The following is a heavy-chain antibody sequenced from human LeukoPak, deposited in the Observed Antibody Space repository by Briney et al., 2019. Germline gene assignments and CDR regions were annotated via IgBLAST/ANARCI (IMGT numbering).Heavy chain of an antibody. CDR3: ARSWGQIWSDY. J-gene: IGHJ4*02. D-gene: IGHD7-27*01. V-gene: IGHV3-53*01. CDR2: MSSAGST. CDR1: GLTVSSNY. Sequence: GGSLRLSCAASGLTVSSNYMSWFRQAPGKGLEWVSIMSSAGSTYYADSVKGRFTFSRDNSRNTLYLQMNSLSAEDTAVYYCARSWGQIWSDYWGQGTLVTVSS.